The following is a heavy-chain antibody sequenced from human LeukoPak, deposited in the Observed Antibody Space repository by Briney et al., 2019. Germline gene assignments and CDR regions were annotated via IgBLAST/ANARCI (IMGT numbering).Heavy chain of an antibody. V-gene: IGHV3-64*01. Sequence: GGSLRLSCAASGFTFSSYAMHWVRQAPGKGLEYVSAISSNGGSTYYANSVKGRFTISRDNSKNTLYLQMGSLRAEGMAVYYCARPGGDYWGQGTLVTVSS. J-gene: IGHJ4*02. CDR1: GFTFSSYA. CDR3: ARPGGDY. CDR2: ISSNGGST.